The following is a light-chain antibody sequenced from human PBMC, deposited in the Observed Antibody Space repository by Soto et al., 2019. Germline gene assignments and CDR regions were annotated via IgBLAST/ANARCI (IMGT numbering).Light chain of an antibody. V-gene: IGLV1-40*01. Sequence: QSVLTQPPSVSGAPGQRVTISCTGSSSNIGAGFDVHWYQHLPGTAPKLLICANSNRPSGVPDRFSGSKSGTSASLAITGLQAEDEADYYCQSYDSNLSGSKVFGTGTKLTVL. CDR2: ANS. J-gene: IGLJ1*01. CDR3: QSYDSNLSGSKV. CDR1: SSNIGAGFD.